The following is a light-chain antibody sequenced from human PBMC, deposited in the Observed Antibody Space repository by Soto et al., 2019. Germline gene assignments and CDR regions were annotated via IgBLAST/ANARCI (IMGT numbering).Light chain of an antibody. CDR2: EVI. Sequence: QSVLTQPASVSGSPGQAITVSCSGTSSDIGAHNFVSWYQQHQGKAPKLIIYEVINRPSGVSDRFSCSKSGNTASLTISGLQSEDEADYYCNSYTTSNTFVFGSGTKVTVL. V-gene: IGLV2-14*03. J-gene: IGLJ1*01. CDR3: NSYTTSNTFV. CDR1: SSDIGAHNF.